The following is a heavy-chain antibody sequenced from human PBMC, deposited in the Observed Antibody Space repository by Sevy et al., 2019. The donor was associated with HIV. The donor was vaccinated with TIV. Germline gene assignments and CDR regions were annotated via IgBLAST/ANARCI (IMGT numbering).Heavy chain of an antibody. CDR3: ARAYYYDSSGYSGLDY. D-gene: IGHD3-22*01. CDR1: GCTFTGYY. J-gene: IGHJ4*02. V-gene: IGHV1-2*02. CDR2: INPNSGGT. Sequence: ASVKVSCKASGCTFTGYYMHWVRQAPGQGLEWMGWINPNSGGTNYAQKFQGRVTMTRDTSISTAYMELSRLRSDDTAVYYCARAYYYDSSGYSGLDYWGQGTLVTVSS.